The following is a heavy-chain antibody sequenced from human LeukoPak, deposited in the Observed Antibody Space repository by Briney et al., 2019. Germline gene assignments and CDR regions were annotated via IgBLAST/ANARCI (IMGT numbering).Heavy chain of an antibody. CDR2: ISGSGNTT. D-gene: IGHD4-11*01. CDR3: AKDLNYGFDY. Sequence: GGSLRLSCAASGFTFSSYAMSWVRQAPGKGLEWVSAISGSGNTTYYADSVKGRFTVSRDNSNNTLYLQMNSLRVEDTAVYYCAKDLNYGFDYWGQGTLVTVSS. CDR1: GFTFSSYA. V-gene: IGHV3-23*01. J-gene: IGHJ4*02.